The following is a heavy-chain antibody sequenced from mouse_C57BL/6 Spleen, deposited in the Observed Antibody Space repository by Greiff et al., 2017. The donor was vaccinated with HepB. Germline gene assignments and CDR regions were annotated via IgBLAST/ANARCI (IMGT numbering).Heavy chain of an antibody. J-gene: IGHJ4*01. V-gene: IGHV1-80*01. CDR3: ARGGLRAYAMDY. Sequence: QVQLKESGAELVKPGASVKISCKASGYAFSSYWMNWVKQRPGKGLEWIGQIYPGDGDTNYNGKFKGKATLTADKSSSTAYMQLSSLTSEDSAVYFCARGGLRAYAMDYWGQGTSVTVSS. CDR2: IYPGDGDT. D-gene: IGHD2-4*01. CDR1: GYAFSSYW.